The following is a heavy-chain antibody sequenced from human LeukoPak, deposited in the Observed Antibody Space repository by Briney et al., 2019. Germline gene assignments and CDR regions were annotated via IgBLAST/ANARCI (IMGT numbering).Heavy chain of an antibody. CDR2: INYSGST. J-gene: IGHJ4*02. D-gene: IGHD2-2*01. CDR1: GGSVSSGSNH. Sequence: SETLSLICTVSGGSVSSGSNHWSWVRQPLGKGLEWIGYINYSGSTNCKSSLKSRVTISVDTAKNQFSLKLASVTAADTAVYFCARSRNADSRYFDYWGQGTLVTVSS. CDR3: ARSRNADSRYFDY. V-gene: IGHV4-61*01.